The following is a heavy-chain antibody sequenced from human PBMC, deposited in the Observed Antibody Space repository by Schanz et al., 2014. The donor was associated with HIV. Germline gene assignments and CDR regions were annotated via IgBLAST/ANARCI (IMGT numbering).Heavy chain of an antibody. D-gene: IGHD3-22*01. CDR1: EFIFSNYA. J-gene: IGHJ5*02. CDR3: TGGLYYDSIPFDP. V-gene: IGHV3-30*09. Sequence: QVQLVESGGGVVQPGRSLRLSCAASEFIFSNYAMHWVRQAPGKGLEGVAAISYDGSNKYYAESVKGRFAISRDNSKNTLFLQMNSLRAEDTAIYYCTGGLYYDSIPFDPWGQGTLVTVST. CDR2: ISYDGSNK.